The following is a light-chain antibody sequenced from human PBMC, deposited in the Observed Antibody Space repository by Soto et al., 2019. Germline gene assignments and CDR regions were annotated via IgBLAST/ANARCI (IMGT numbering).Light chain of an antibody. J-gene: IGKJ4*01. CDR2: AAS. CDR3: QQSFSTLLT. CDR1: QSISGY. V-gene: IGKV1-39*01. Sequence: DIQMTQSPSSLSESIGDRATITCRASQSISGYLNWYQQKPGKAPKLLISAASTLHSGVPAIFSGGGSTTDFPIVISNLQREDVATFHYQQSFSTLLTFGGGTKVELK.